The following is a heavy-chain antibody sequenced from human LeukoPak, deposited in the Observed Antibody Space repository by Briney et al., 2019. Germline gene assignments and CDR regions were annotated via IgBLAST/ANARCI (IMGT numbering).Heavy chain of an antibody. J-gene: IGHJ6*03. V-gene: IGHV4-39*01. CDR2: IYYSGST. Sequence: PSETLSLTCTVSGGSISSSSYYWGWIRQPPGKGLVWIGSIYYSGSTYYNPSFKSRVTISVDTSKNQFSLKLSSVTAADTAVYYGARHPMRVLSGRGYYYYYYMDVWGKGTTVTVSS. CDR1: GGSISSSSYY. CDR3: ARHPMRVLSGRGYYYYYYMDV. D-gene: IGHD4/OR15-4a*01.